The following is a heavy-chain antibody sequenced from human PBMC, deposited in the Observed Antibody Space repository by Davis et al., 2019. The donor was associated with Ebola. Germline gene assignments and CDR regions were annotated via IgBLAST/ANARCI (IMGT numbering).Heavy chain of an antibody. CDR3: DAMAPGGLAFDI. J-gene: IGHJ3*02. CDR2: ISSSSSYI. D-gene: IGHD2-2*01. V-gene: IGHV3-21*01. Sequence: GGSLRLSCAASGFTFSSYSMNWVRQAPGKGLEWVSSISSSSSYIYYADSVKGRFTISRDNAKNSLYLQMNSLRAEDTAVYYCDAMAPGGLAFDIWGQGTMVTVSS. CDR1: GFTFSSYS.